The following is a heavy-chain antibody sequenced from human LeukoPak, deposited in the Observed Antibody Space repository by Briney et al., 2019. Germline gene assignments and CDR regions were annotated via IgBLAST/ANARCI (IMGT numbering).Heavy chain of an antibody. D-gene: IGHD2/OR15-2a*01. V-gene: IGHV4-59*08. CDR2: ISDIGST. Sequence: SETLSLTCTVSGGPISSYYWSWIRQPPGKGLEWIAYISDIGSTNYNPSLKSRVTISLDTSKNQFSLKLSSVTAADTAVYYCAGHHPRNTVDFWGQGTLVTVSS. CDR1: GGPISSYY. CDR3: AGHHPRNTVDF. J-gene: IGHJ4*02.